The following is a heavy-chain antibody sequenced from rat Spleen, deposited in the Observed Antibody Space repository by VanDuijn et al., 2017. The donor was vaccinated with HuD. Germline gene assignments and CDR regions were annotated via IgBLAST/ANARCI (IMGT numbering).Heavy chain of an antibody. CDR1: GFTFSNYD. CDR2: ISTGGGNT. Sequence: EVQLVESGGGLVQPGRSLKLSCVASGFTFSNYDMAWVRQAPTKVLEWIASISTGGGNTYYRDSVKGRFTISRDNAKNTQYLQMDSLRSEDTATYYCARHPQLGVFWYFDFWGPGTMVTVSS. CDR3: ARHPQLGVFWYFDF. V-gene: IGHV5S13*01. D-gene: IGHD5-1*01. J-gene: IGHJ1*01.